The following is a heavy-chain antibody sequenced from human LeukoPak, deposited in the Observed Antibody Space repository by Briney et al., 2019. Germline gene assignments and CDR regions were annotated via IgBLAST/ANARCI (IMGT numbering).Heavy chain of an antibody. J-gene: IGHJ6*03. V-gene: IGHV3-43*02. CDR3: AKDTLRGYSYGFHNYMDV. Sequence: GGSLRLSCAASGFTFDDYAMHWVRQAPGKGLEWVSLISGDGGSTYYADSVKGRFTISRDNSKNSLYLQMNSLRTEDTALYYCAKDTLRGYSYGFHNYMDVWGKGTTVTVPS. D-gene: IGHD5-18*01. CDR2: ISGDGGST. CDR1: GFTFDDYA.